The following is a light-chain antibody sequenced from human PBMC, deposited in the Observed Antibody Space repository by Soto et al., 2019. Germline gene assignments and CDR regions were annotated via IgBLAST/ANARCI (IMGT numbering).Light chain of an antibody. CDR2: GAS. J-gene: IGKJ4*01. V-gene: IGKV1-17*03. CDR3: LQHRSYPLT. Sequence: DIQMTQSPSAMSASVGDRVTITCRASQDINHYLAWFQQRPGKVPKRLIFGASSLQSGVPSRFSGSGSGTEFTLTISSLQPEDFATYYCLQHRSYPLTFGGGTKVDIK. CDR1: QDINHY.